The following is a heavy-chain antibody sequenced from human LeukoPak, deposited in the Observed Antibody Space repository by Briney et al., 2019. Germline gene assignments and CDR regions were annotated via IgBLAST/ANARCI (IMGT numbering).Heavy chain of an antibody. CDR3: ARDRVGGDLTGVSLY. V-gene: IGHV1-18*01. CDR1: GYPFDNFG. Sequence: ASVTVSCKASGYPFDNFGLTWVRQAPGQGLEWMGWISAYNGNTHYAQKFRGRLTLTTETSTSTAYLELRSLKSGDTAVYYCARDRVGGDLTGVSLYWGQGTLVTVSS. D-gene: IGHD4-17*01. J-gene: IGHJ4*01. CDR2: ISAYNGNT.